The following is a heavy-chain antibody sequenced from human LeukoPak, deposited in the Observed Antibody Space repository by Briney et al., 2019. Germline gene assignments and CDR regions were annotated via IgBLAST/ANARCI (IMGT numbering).Heavy chain of an antibody. CDR2: ISYDGSNK. J-gene: IGHJ4*02. CDR3: ARDMSKGGLADLDY. V-gene: IGHV3-30*01. Sequence: GRSLRLSCAASGFTLSSYAMHWVRQAPGKGLEWVAVISYDGSNKYYADSVKGRFTISRDNSKNTLYLQMNSLRAEDTAVYYCARDMSKGGLADLDYWGQGTLVTVSS. D-gene: IGHD5/OR15-5a*01. CDR1: GFTLSSYA.